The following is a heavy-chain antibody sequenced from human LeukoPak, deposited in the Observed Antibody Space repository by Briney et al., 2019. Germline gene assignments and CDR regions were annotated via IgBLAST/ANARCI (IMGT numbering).Heavy chain of an antibody. CDR2: ISGSGGST. Sequence: GGSLRLSCAASGFTFSSYAMSWVRQAPGKGLEWVSAISGSGGSTYYADSVKGRFTTSRDNSKNTLYLQMNSLRAEDTAVYYCAKDPLRYFDWLLSTDFDYWGQGTLVTVSS. J-gene: IGHJ4*02. CDR3: AKDPLRYFDWLLSTDFDY. V-gene: IGHV3-23*01. CDR1: GFTFSSYA. D-gene: IGHD3-9*01.